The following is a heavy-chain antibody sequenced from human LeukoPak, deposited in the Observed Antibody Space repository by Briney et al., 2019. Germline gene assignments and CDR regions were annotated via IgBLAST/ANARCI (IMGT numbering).Heavy chain of an antibody. Sequence: SETLSLTCTVSGGSVSRSTYFWAWIRQPPGKGLEWIGSIYYSGSTYYNPSLKSRVTVSVDTSKNHFSLKLTSVTAADTAVYYCVGVATAGTAYFDYWGQGNLLTV. D-gene: IGHD6-13*01. J-gene: IGHJ4*02. CDR3: VGVATAGTAYFDY. CDR1: GGSVSRSTYF. CDR2: IYYSGST. V-gene: IGHV4-39*02.